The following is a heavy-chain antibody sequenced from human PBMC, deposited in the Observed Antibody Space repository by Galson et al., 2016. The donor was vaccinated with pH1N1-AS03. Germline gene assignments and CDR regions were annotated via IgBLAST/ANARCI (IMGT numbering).Heavy chain of an antibody. D-gene: IGHD3/OR15-3a*01. CDR3: ARAGLASYGMDV. CDR1: GYNFRSYV. CDR2: INTGNANT. V-gene: IGHV1-3*03. J-gene: IGHJ6*02. Sequence: VKVSCKASGYNFRSYVIHWVRQAPGQRLEWMGWINTGNANTKYSEDFQGRVTFTRDTSASTVYMELSSLRSEDMAVFYCARAGLASYGMDVWGQGTTVIVSS.